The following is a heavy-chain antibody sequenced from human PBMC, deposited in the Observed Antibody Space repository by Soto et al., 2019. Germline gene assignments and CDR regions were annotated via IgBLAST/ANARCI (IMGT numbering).Heavy chain of an antibody. D-gene: IGHD1-1*01. CDR3: ARHNSLWPNWFDP. V-gene: IGHV1-18*01. J-gene: IGHJ5*02. CDR1: GYTFTSYG. CDR2: ISAYNGNT. Sequence: QVQLVQSGAEVKKPGASVKVSCKASGYTFTSYGISWVRQAPGQGLEWMGWISAYNGNTNYAQKLQGRVTVTTDTYTSTAYMEVRSLRSDDTAVYYCARHNSLWPNWFDPWGQGTLVTVSS.